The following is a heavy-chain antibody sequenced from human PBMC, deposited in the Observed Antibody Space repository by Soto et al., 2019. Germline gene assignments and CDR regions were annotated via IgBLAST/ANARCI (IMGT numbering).Heavy chain of an antibody. Sequence: GGSLRLSCSASGFTFSSYAMHWVRQAPGKGLEYVSAISSNGGSTYYADSVKGRFTISRDNSKNTLYLQMSSLRAEDTAVYYCVKVVDTAMVPHFDYWGQGTLVTVSS. V-gene: IGHV3-64D*06. CDR1: GFTFSSYA. CDR3: VKVVDTAMVPHFDY. D-gene: IGHD5-18*01. CDR2: ISSNGGST. J-gene: IGHJ4*02.